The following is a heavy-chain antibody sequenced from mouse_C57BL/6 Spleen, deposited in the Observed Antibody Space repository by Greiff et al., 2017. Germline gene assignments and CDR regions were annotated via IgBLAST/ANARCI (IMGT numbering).Heavy chain of an antibody. CDR2: IWSGGST. CDR1: GFSLTSYG. Sequence: QVQLQQSGPGLVQPSQSLSITCTVSGFSLTSYGVHWVRQSPGKGLEWLGVIWSGGSTDYNAAFISRLSISKDNPKRQVFFKMNSLQADDTAIYYCARIPNYGSSPHWYFDVWGTGTTVTVSS. D-gene: IGHD1-1*01. J-gene: IGHJ1*03. CDR3: ARIPNYGSSPHWYFDV. V-gene: IGHV2-2*01.